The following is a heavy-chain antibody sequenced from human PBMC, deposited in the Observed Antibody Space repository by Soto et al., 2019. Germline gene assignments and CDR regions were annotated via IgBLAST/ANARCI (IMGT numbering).Heavy chain of an antibody. D-gene: IGHD5-18*01. V-gene: IGHV4-4*02. CDR2: IYHSGST. J-gene: IGHJ5*02. CDR3: ECRGRLWADNWFDP. Sequence: NPSETLSLTCAVSGGSISSSNWWSWVRQPPGKGLEWIGEIYHSGSTNYNPSLKSRVTISVDKSKNHFSLKLSSVTAADTAVYYFECRGRLWADNWFDPWGQGTLVTVSS. CDR1: GGSISSSNW.